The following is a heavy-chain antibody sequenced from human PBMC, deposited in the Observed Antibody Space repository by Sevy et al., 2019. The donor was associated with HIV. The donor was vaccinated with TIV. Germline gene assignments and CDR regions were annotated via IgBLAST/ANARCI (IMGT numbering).Heavy chain of an antibody. CDR1: GYTFTSYG. D-gene: IGHD3-22*01. V-gene: IGHV1-18*01. Sequence: ASVKVSCKASGYTFTSYGISWVRQAPGQGLEWMGWISAYNGNTNYAQKLQGRVTMTTDKSTSTAYMELRSLRSDDTAVYYCARDVYAYYYDSSGPPAANYWGQGTLVTVSS. CDR3: ARDVYAYYYDSSGPPAANY. J-gene: IGHJ4*02. CDR2: ISAYNGNT.